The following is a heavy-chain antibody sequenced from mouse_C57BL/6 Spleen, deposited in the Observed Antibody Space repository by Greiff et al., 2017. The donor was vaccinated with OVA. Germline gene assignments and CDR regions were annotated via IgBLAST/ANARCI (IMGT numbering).Heavy chain of an antibody. CDR2: IYPGDGDT. V-gene: IGHV1-82*01. CDR3: ARSGGNYARYFDV. CDR1: GYAFSSSW. J-gene: IGHJ1*03. D-gene: IGHD2-1*01. Sequence: VQRVESGPELVKPGASVKISCKASGYAFSSSWMNWVKQRPGKGLEWIGRIYPGDGDTNYNGKFKGKATLTADKSSSTAYMQLSSLTSEDSAVYFCARSGGNYARYFDVWGTGTTVTVSS.